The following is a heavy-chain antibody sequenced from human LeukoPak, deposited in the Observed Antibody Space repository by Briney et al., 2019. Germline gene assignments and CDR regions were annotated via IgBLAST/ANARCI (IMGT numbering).Heavy chain of an antibody. CDR3: ARGEWEEAFDI. CDR1: GFTVSSNY. CDR2: IYSGGST. Sequence: GGSLRLSCAASGFTVSSNYMSWVRQAPGKGLERVSVIYSGGSTYYADSVKGRFTISRDNSKNTLYLQMNSLRAEDTAVYYCARGEWEEAFDIWGQGTMVTVSS. V-gene: IGHV3-66*01. J-gene: IGHJ3*02. D-gene: IGHD1-26*01.